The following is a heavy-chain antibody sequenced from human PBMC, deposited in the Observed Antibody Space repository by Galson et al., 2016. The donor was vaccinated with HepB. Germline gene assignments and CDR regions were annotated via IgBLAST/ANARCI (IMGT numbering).Heavy chain of an antibody. CDR3: ARNPGSTNHPCYLDY. V-gene: IGHV4-39*01. CDR1: GGSISSSSYY. J-gene: IGHJ4*02. Sequence: CTVSGGSISSSSYYWGWIRQPPGKGLEYIGSIYYSGSTYYDPSLKSRVTISVDTSKNQFSLRLTSVTAADTAVYYCARNPGSTNHPCYLDYWGQGTLVTVSS. CDR2: IYYSGST. D-gene: IGHD1-14*01.